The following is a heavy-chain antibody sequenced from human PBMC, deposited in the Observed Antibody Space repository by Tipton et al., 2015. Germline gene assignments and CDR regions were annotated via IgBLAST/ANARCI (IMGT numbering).Heavy chain of an antibody. D-gene: IGHD3-10*01. Sequence: SLRLSCAASGFTFSSYGMHWFRQAPGKGLEWVALISYDGSHKYYADSVRGRFTISRDNSKNTLYLQMSSLKPEDTAVYYCAKVREAWFDPWGQGTLVTVSS. CDR3: AKVREAWFDP. J-gene: IGHJ5*02. CDR2: ISYDGSHK. V-gene: IGHV3-30*18. CDR1: GFTFSSYG.